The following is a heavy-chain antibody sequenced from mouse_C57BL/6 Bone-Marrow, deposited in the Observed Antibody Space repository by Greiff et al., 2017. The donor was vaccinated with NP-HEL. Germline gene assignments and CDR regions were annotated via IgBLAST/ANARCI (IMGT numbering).Heavy chain of an antibody. CDR2: ISSGSSTI. V-gene: IGHV5-17*01. CDR3: AREYGNYTWFAY. CDR1: GFTFSDYG. D-gene: IGHD2-1*01. J-gene: IGHJ3*01. Sequence: EVQRVEPGGGLVKPGGSLKLSCAASGFTFSDYGMHWVRQAPEKGLEWVAYISSGSSTIYYADKVKGRFTISRDNAKNTLFLQMTRLRSEDTAMYYCAREYGNYTWFAYWGQGTLVTVSA.